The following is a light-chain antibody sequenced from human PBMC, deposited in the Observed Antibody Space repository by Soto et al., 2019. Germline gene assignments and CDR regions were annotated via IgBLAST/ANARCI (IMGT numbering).Light chain of an antibody. J-gene: IGLJ1*01. CDR3: SSYTNINTRACV. Sequence: QSVLTQPASVSGSPGQSITISCTGTSSDVGGYNYVSWYQQHPGKVPKLMIYEVSYRPSGVSNRFSGSKSGNTASLTISGLQAEDEADYYCSSYTNINTRACVFGTGTKVTVL. CDR1: SSDVGGYNY. CDR2: EVS. V-gene: IGLV2-14*01.